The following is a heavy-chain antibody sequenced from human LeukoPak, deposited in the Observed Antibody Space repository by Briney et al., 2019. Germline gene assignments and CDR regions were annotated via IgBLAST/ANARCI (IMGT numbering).Heavy chain of an antibody. D-gene: IGHD4-17*01. CDR3: AKQPTAHTVTTVFDY. CDR2: ISWNSGSI. V-gene: IGHV3-9*01. CDR1: GFTFDDYA. Sequence: GGSLRLSCAASGFTFDDYAMHWVRQAPGKGLEWVSGISWNSGSIGYADSVKGRFTISRDNAKNSLYLQMNSLRAEDTALYYCAKQPTAHTVTTVFDYWGQGTLVTVSS. J-gene: IGHJ4*02.